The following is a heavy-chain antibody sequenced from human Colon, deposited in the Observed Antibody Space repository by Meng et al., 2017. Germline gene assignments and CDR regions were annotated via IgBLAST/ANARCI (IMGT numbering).Heavy chain of an antibody. Sequence: QLQLQESGRGLGKPSETLSLTGTVSGGSISSSPYYWGWIRQPPGKGLEWIGSIYYSGSTYYNPSLKSRLSVSVDTSKNQFSLKLSSVTAADTAIYYCARHWGSGSYSLAFDPWGQGTLVTVSS. D-gene: IGHD1-26*01. CDR3: ARHWGSGSYSLAFDP. J-gene: IGHJ5*02. CDR1: GGSISSSPYY. V-gene: IGHV4-39*01. CDR2: IYYSGST.